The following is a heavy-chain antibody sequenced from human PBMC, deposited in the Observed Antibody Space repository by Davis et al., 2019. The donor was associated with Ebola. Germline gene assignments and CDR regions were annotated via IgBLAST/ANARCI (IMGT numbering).Heavy chain of an antibody. Sequence: ASVKVSCKTSGYSFTSYYMQWVRQAPGQGLEWMGMINPSSGSASYPQTFQGRVTLTRDTSTSTIYMKLSSLISEDTAVYYCARDHSYRVTFELDYWGQGTLVTVSS. CDR1: GYSFTSYY. CDR3: ARDHSYRVTFELDY. CDR2: INPSSGSA. D-gene: IGHD5/OR15-5a*01. J-gene: IGHJ4*02. V-gene: IGHV1-46*01.